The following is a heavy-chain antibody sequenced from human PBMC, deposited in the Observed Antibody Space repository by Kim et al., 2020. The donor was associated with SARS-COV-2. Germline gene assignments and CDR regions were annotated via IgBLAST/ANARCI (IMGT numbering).Heavy chain of an antibody. J-gene: IGHJ4*02. CDR3: ARDTRNYDILTGYYNSGYYDY. CDR2: ISSRSTYI. D-gene: IGHD3-9*01. V-gene: IGHV3-21*01. Sequence: GGSLRLSCAASGFTFSRYSMDWVRQAPGKGLEWVSSISSRSTYIYYADSVKGRFTISRDNGKNSLYLQMNSLRAEDTAVYYCARDTRNYDILTGYYNSGYYDYWGQGTLVTVSS. CDR1: GFTFSRYS.